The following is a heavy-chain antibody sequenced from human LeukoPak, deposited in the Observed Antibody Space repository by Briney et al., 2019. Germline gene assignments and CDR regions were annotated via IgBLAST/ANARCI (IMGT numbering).Heavy chain of an antibody. Sequence: PGGSLRLSCVASGFTFSSYSGIWVRHTPGKGLECVSSISSGSTYIYSPDSVRGRFTISRDNAKNSLYLQMNSLRAEDTAVYYCAREEYSSSWYVGYWGQGTLVTVSS. D-gene: IGHD6-13*01. CDR2: ISSGSTYI. CDR3: AREEYSSSWYVGY. J-gene: IGHJ4*02. V-gene: IGHV3-21*01. CDR1: GFTFSSYS.